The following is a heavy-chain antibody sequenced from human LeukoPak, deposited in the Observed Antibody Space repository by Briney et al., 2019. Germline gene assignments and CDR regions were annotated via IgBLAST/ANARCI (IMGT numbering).Heavy chain of an antibody. CDR2: ISSSGSTI. J-gene: IGHJ4*02. V-gene: IGHV3-48*04. CDR1: GFTFSDYG. D-gene: IGHD1-26*01. Sequence: GGSLRLSCGASGFTFSDYGMLWVRQAPGKGLEWVSYISSSGSTIYYADSVKGRFTISRDNAKNSLYLQMNSLRAEDTAVYYCARSVGATSWFYWGQGTLVTVSS. CDR3: ARSVGATSWFY.